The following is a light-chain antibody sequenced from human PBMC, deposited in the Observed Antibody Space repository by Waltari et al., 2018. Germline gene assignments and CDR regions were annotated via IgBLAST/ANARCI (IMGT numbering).Light chain of an antibody. CDR1: QGISSY. CDR3: QQYYSYP. CDR2: AAS. V-gene: IGKV1-8*01. Sequence: AIRMTQSPSSLSASTGDRVTITCRASQGISSYLAWYQQKPGKAPKLLIYAASTLQSGVPSRFSGSGSGTDFPLPISCLQSEDFATYYCQQYYSYPFGGGTKVEIK. J-gene: IGKJ4*01.